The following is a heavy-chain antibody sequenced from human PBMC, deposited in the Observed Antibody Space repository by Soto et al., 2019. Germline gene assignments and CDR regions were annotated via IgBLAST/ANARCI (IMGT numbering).Heavy chain of an antibody. V-gene: IGHV4-4*07. CDR1: GGSISSYY. D-gene: IGHD6-13*01. CDR3: ARDVPAAAGTSWFDP. Sequence: ETLSLTCTVSGGSISSYYWSWIWQPAGKGLEWIGRIYTSGSTNYNPTLKSRVTMSVDTSKNQFSLKLSSVTAADTAVYYCARDVPAAAGTSWFDPWGQGTLVTVSS. J-gene: IGHJ5*02. CDR2: IYTSGST.